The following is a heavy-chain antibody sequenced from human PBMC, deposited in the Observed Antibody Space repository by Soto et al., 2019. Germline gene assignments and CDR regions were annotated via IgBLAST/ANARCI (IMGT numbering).Heavy chain of an antibody. CDR3: ARACMHNWNLLRAFDI. Sequence: EVQLVESGGGLVQPGGSLRLSCAASGFTFRVYDMLWVRQGAGTGLEWVSTIGTAGDTYYAGSVKGRFTISRENAKNSMYLQMNNLGAGYTAVYFCARACMHNWNLLRAFDILGHWTMVTVS. J-gene: IGHJ3*02. CDR1: GFTFRVYD. D-gene: IGHD1-7*01. CDR2: IGTAGDT. V-gene: IGHV3-13*01.